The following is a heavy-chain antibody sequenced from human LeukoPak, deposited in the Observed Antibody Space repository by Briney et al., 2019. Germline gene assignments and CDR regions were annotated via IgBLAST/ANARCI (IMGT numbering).Heavy chain of an antibody. D-gene: IGHD1-26*01. CDR1: GFTFSSYA. CDR2: ISYDGSNK. CDR3: ARDRATHFDC. J-gene: IGHJ4*02. V-gene: IGHV3-30-3*01. Sequence: GGSLRLSCAASGFTFSSYAMHWVRQAPGKGLEWVAVISYDGSNKYYADSVKGRFTISRDNSKNTLYLQMNSLRAEDTAVYYCARDRATHFDCWGQGTLVTVSS.